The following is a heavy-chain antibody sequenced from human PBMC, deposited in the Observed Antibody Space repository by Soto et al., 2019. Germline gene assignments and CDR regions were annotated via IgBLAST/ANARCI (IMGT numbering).Heavy chain of an antibody. Sequence: SETLSLTCTVSGGSISSYYWSWIRQPPGKGLEWIGYIYYSGSTNYNPSLKSRVTISVDTSKNQFSLKVTSVTAAGTAVYYCARLYGYCIRNSCHGHYAMDVWGQGTTVTVSS. CDR3: ARLYGYCIRNSCHGHYAMDV. V-gene: IGHV4-59*08. CDR1: GGSISSYY. J-gene: IGHJ6*02. CDR2: IYYSGST. D-gene: IGHD2-2*01.